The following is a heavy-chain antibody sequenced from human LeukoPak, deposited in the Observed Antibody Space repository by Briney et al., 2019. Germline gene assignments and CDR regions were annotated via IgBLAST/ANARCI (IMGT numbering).Heavy chain of an antibody. Sequence: PSETLSLTCTVSGYSISSGYYWGWIRQPPGKGLEWIGSIYHSGSTYYNPSLKSRVTISVDTSKNQFSLKLSSVTAADTAVYYCARWKHLLVYYFDYWGQGTLVTVSS. D-gene: IGHD5-18*01. CDR3: ARWKHLLVYYFDY. CDR1: GYSISSGYY. V-gene: IGHV4-38-2*02. J-gene: IGHJ4*02. CDR2: IYHSGST.